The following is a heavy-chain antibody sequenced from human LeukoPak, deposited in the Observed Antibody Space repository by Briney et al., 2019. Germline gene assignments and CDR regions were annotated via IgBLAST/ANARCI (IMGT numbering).Heavy chain of an antibody. CDR1: GGSISSSSYY. Sequence: PSETPSLTCTVSGGSISSSSYYWGWIRQPPGKGLEWIGSIYYSGSTYYNPSLKSRVTISVDTSKNQFSLKLSSVTAADTAVCYCARHRTYYDSSGYFVPYYFDYWGQGTLVTVSS. CDR2: IYYSGST. J-gene: IGHJ4*02. CDR3: ARHRTYYDSSGYFVPYYFDY. V-gene: IGHV4-39*01. D-gene: IGHD3-22*01.